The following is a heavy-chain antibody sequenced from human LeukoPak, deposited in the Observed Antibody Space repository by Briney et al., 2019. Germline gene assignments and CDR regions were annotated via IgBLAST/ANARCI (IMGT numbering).Heavy chain of an antibody. CDR2: INAGNGNT. CDR1: GYTFTSYA. J-gene: IGHJ4*02. Sequence: ASVKVSCKASGYTFTSYAMHWVSQAPGQRLEWMGWINAGNGNTKYSQKFQGRVTITRDTSASTAYMGLSSLRSEDTAVYYCARVRIAAAGPSPFGFDYWGQGTLVTVSS. V-gene: IGHV1-3*01. D-gene: IGHD6-13*01. CDR3: ARVRIAAAGPSPFGFDY.